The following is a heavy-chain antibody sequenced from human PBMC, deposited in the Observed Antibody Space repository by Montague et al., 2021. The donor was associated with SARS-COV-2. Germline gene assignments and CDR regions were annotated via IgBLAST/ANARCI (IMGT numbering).Heavy chain of an antibody. Sequence: SETLSLTCAVYGGSFSDYHWTWIRQSPGGGLEWIGQINHGGSNKSNPSLKSRVTISIDTSKNQFSLKLTSVTAADTAVYYCARGAPGYWGQGTLVTVSS. D-gene: IGHD1-1*01. CDR3: ARGAPGY. V-gene: IGHV4-34*01. J-gene: IGHJ4*02. CDR1: GGSFSDYH. CDR2: INHGGSN.